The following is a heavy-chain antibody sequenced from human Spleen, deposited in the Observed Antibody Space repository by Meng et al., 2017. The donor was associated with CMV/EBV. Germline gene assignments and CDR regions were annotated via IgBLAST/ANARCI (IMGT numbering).Heavy chain of an antibody. V-gene: IGHV3-48*03. J-gene: IGHJ3*02. CDR1: GFSFSYYK. D-gene: IGHD6-19*01. Sequence: GGSLRLSCAASGFSFSYYKINWVRQAPGKGLEWVSYISSGGYSDFYADSVRGRFTMSRDNANNSLSLRMNSLRVEDTAIYYCARESTGAVDALDIWGRGTTVTVSS. CDR2: ISSGGYSD. CDR3: ARESTGAVDALDI.